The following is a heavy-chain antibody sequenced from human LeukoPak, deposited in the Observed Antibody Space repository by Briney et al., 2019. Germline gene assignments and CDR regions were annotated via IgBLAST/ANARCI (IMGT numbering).Heavy chain of an antibody. J-gene: IGHJ6*03. CDR3: ARAVVAATFYYYYYMDV. CDR1: GGSISSSSYY. V-gene: IGHV4-39*01. Sequence: SETLFLTCTVSGGSISSSSYYWGWIRQPPGKGLEWIGSIYYSGSTYYNPSLKSRVTISVDTSKNQFSLKLSSVTAADTAVYYCARAVVAATFYYYYYMDVWGKGTTVTVSS. D-gene: IGHD2-15*01. CDR2: IYYSGST.